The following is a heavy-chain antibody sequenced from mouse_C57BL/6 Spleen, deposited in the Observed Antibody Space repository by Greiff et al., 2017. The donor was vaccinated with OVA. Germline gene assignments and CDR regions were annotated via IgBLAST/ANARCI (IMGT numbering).Heavy chain of an antibody. D-gene: IGHD1-1*02. V-gene: IGHV3-6*01. CDR1: GYSITSGYY. J-gene: IGHJ3*01. CDR3: ARWWDAAY. Sequence: EVQLQESGPGLVKPSQSLSLTCSVTGYSITSGYYWNWIRQFPGNKLEWMGYISYDGSNNYNPSLKNRISITRDTSKNQFFLKLNSVTTEDTATYYCARWWDAAYWGQGTLVTVSA. CDR2: ISYDGSN.